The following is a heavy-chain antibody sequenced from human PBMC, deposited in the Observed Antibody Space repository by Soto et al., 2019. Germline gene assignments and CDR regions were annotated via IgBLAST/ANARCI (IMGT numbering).Heavy chain of an antibody. D-gene: IGHD3-10*01. CDR1: GGSISSYY. V-gene: IGHV4-59*08. CDR3: ARQGFGPLHGLVDV. J-gene: IGHJ6*02. Sequence: SETLSLTCTVSGGSISSYYCSWFRQSPGKRMEWIGYVHHSWGSSYNPSLQSRVAISLDTSKSQFSLKVTSVTATDTAVYYCARQGFGPLHGLVDVWGQGTTVTVSS. CDR2: VHHSWGS.